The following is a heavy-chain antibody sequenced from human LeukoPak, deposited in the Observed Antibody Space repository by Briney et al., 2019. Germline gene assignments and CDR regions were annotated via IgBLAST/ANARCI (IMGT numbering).Heavy chain of an antibody. CDR1: GYNFTNYG. J-gene: IGHJ4*02. CDR2: ISAYSGDT. Sequence: ASVKVSCKASGYNFTNYGISWVRQAPGQGLEWVGWISAYSGDTKYAQKLQGRLTMTTETSPSTAYLELRGLTSDDTAVCYCARAPSFGDYGGDHWGQGTLVTVSS. V-gene: IGHV1-18*01. D-gene: IGHD4-17*01. CDR3: ARAPSFGDYGGDH.